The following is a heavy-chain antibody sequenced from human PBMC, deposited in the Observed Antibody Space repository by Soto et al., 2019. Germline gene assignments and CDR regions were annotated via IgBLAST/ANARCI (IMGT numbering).Heavy chain of an antibody. J-gene: IGHJ5*02. D-gene: IGHD3-10*01. V-gene: IGHV3-30*18. CDR2: ISCDGSNK. Sequence: PGGSLRLSCAASGFTFSSYGMYWVRQAPGKGLEWVAVISCDGSNKYYADSVKGRFTISRDNSKNTLYLQMNSLRAEDTAVYYCAKDVLRGSGRSEDWFDPWGRGTLVTVSS. CDR3: AKDVLRGSGRSEDWFDP. CDR1: GFTFSSYG.